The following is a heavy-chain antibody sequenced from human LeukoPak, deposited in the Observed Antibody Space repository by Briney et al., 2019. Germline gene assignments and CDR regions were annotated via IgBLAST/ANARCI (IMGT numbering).Heavy chain of an antibody. V-gene: IGHV4-59*01. Sequence: SETLSLTCAVYGGSFSGYYWTWIRQPPGKGLEWIGYIYYSGSTNYNPSLKSRVTISVDTSKNQFSLKLSSVTAADTAVYYCARMMTTVIHFDYWGQGTLVTASS. CDR1: GGSFSGYY. CDR3: ARMMTTVIHFDY. CDR2: IYYSGST. J-gene: IGHJ4*02. D-gene: IGHD4-17*01.